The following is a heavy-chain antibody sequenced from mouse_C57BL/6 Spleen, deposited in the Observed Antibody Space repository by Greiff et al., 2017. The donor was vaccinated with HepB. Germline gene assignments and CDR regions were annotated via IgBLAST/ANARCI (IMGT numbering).Heavy chain of an antibody. D-gene: IGHD2-3*01. J-gene: IGHJ2*01. CDR3: VREPLIYDGYYVLFDY. CDR1: GFTFNTYA. CDR2: IRSKSSNYAT. Sequence: EVQGVESGGGLVQPKGSLKLSCAASGFTFNTYAMHWVRQAPGKGLEWVARIRSKSSNYATYYADSVKDRFTISRDDSQSMLYLQMNNLKTEDTAMYYCVREPLIYDGYYVLFDYWGQGTTLTVSS. V-gene: IGHV10-3*01.